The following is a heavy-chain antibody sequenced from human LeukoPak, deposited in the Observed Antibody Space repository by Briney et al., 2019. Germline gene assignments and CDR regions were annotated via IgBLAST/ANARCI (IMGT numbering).Heavy chain of an antibody. Sequence: SETLSLTCAVYGGSFSGYYWSWIRQPPGKGLEWIGEINHSGSTNYNPSLKSRVTISVDTSKNQFSLKLSSVTAADTAVYYCARGDCSGGSCPMYYFDYWGQGTLVTVSS. J-gene: IGHJ4*02. D-gene: IGHD2-15*01. CDR2: INHSGST. CDR1: GGSFSGYY. CDR3: ARGDCSGGSCPMYYFDY. V-gene: IGHV4-34*01.